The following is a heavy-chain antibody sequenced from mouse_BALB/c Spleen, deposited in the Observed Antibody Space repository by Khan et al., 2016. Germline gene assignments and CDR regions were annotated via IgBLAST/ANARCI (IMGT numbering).Heavy chain of an antibody. V-gene: IGHV1-20*02. CDR1: DYSFTGYF. Sequence: VQLQQSGPELVKPGASVKISCKASDYSFTGYFMNWVMQSHGKSLEWIGRINPYNGDTFYNQKFKGKATLTVDRSSTTAHMDLRSLASEDSAVYYCARSGDYGTFASWGQGTLVTVSA. J-gene: IGHJ3*01. CDR2: INPYNGDT. CDR3: ARSGDYGTFAS. D-gene: IGHD2-4*01.